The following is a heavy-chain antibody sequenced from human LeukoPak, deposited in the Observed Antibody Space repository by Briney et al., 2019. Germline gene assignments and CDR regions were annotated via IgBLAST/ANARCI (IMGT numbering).Heavy chain of an antibody. CDR2: IYSGGNT. Sequence: GGSLRLSCAASGFSVSGNCVNWVRQAPGKGLEWVSVIYSGGNTDYADSVKGRFTVSRDNYKNTVYLQMNSLRAEDTAVYYCARDLRLNGGYWGQGTLVTVSS. J-gene: IGHJ4*02. CDR1: GFSVSGNC. D-gene: IGHD3-16*01. CDR3: ARDLRLNGGY. V-gene: IGHV3-66*01.